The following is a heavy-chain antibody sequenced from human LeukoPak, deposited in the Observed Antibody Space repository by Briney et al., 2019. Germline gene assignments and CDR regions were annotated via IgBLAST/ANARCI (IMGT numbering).Heavy chain of an antibody. Sequence: PGGSLRLSCAASGFTFSNYAMSWVRQAPGKGLEWVSGISGSGGSTYYAVSVKGRLTISRDNSKNTLYLQMDSLRAEDTAVYYCAKVGIRISLIVVVFTTADDWYFDLWGRGTLVTVSS. CDR1: GFTFSNYA. CDR3: AKVGIRISLIVVVFTTADDWYFDL. D-gene: IGHD3-22*01. CDR2: ISGSGGST. V-gene: IGHV3-23*01. J-gene: IGHJ2*01.